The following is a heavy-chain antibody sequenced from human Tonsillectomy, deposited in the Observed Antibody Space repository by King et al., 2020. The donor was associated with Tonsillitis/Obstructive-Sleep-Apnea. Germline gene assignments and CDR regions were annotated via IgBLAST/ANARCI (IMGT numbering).Heavy chain of an antibody. V-gene: IGHV4-4*07. Sequence: QLQESGPGLVKPSETLSLTCTVSGGSLSSYYWSWIRQPAGKGLEWIGRIYTSGITNYNPPLKGRVTMSVDTSKNQFSLKLSSVTAADTAVYYCARDPEYCSSTNCYPHFDYWGQGTLVTVSS. D-gene: IGHD2-2*01. CDR3: ARDPEYCSSTNCYPHFDY. CDR2: IYTSGIT. J-gene: IGHJ4*02. CDR1: GGSLSSYY.